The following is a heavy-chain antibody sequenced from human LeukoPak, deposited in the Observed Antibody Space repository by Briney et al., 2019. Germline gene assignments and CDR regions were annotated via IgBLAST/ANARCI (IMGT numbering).Heavy chain of an antibody. CDR2: IWYDGSNK. J-gene: IGHJ4*02. CDR1: GFTFSSYG. CDR3: ATSLSGWFGPSAYY. Sequence: PGRSLRLSCAASGFTFSSYGMHWVRQAPGKGLEWVAVIWYDGSNKYYADSVKGRFTISRDNSKNTLYLQMNSLRAEDTAVYYCATSLSGWFGPSAYYCGQGTLVTVSS. V-gene: IGHV3-33*01. D-gene: IGHD6-19*01.